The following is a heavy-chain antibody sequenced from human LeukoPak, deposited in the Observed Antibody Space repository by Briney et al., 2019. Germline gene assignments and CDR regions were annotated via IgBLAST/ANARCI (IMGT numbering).Heavy chain of an antibody. Sequence: PGGSLRLSCAASGFTFSGSAMHWVRRASGKGLEWVGRIRSKANSYATAYAASVKGRFTISRDDSKNTAYLQMNSLKTEDTAVYYCTRRRSYYDSSGYYGNDAFDIWGQGTMVTVSS. CDR3: TRRRSYYDSSGYYGNDAFDI. V-gene: IGHV3-73*01. D-gene: IGHD3-22*01. CDR1: GFTFSGSA. J-gene: IGHJ3*02. CDR2: IRSKANSYAT.